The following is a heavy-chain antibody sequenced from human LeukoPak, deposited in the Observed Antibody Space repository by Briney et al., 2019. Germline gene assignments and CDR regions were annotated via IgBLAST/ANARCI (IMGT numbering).Heavy chain of an antibody. J-gene: IGHJ4*02. CDR1: GGTFSSYA. CDR2: IIHIFGTA. CDR3: ARVGSYCSGGSCRQYYFDY. Sequence: ASVKASCKASGGTFSSYAISWVRQAPGQGLEWMGGIIHIFGTANYAQKFQGRVTITTDESTSTAYMELSSLRSEDTAVYYCARVGSYCSGGSCRQYYFDYWGQGTLVTVSS. D-gene: IGHD2-15*01. V-gene: IGHV1-69*05.